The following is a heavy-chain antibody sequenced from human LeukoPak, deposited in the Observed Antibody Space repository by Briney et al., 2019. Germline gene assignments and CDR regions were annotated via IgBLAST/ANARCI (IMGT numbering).Heavy chain of an antibody. Sequence: GGSLRLSCAASGFTFSSYGMHWVRQAPGKGLEWVAFIRYDGSNKYYADSVKGRFTISRDNSKNTLYLQMNSLRAEDTAVYYCAKYQLENYYYMDVWGKGTTVTVSS. J-gene: IGHJ6*03. CDR3: AKYQLENYYYMDV. D-gene: IGHD6-13*01. V-gene: IGHV3-30*02. CDR2: IRYDGSNK. CDR1: GFTFSSYG.